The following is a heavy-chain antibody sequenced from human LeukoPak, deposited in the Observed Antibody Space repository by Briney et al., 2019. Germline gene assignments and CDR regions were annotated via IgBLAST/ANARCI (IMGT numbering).Heavy chain of an antibody. D-gene: IGHD3-16*01. V-gene: IGHV3-74*01. J-gene: IGHJ3*02. CDR3: ARFYGGSAFDI. CDR1: GFTFSAYW. CDR2: INSDGFSI. Sequence: GGSLRLSCAASGFTFSAYWMHWVRQAPGKGLVWVSRINSDGFSITYADSVKGRFTISRDNAKNTLYLHMNSLRGEDTAVYYCARFYGGSAFDIWGQGTMVTVSS.